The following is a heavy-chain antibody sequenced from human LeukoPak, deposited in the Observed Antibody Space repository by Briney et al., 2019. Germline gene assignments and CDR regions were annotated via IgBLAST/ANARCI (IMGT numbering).Heavy chain of an antibody. J-gene: IGHJ4*02. D-gene: IGHD4-23*01. V-gene: IGHV3-21*01. Sequence: GGSLRLSCAASGFTVSSNYMSWVRQAPGKGLEWVSSISSSTTYIYYADSVKGRFTISRDNAKNSLYLQMNGLRAEDTAVYYCATGRSRWSKPTDYWGQGTLVSVSS. CDR3: ATGRSRWSKPTDY. CDR2: ISSSTTYI. CDR1: GFTVSSNY.